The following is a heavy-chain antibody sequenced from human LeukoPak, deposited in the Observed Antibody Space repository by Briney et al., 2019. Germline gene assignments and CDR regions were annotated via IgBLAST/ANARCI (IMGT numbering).Heavy chain of an antibody. Sequence: ASVKVSCKASGYTFSGYYVHWVRQAPGQGLEWVGWIKPKSGGTNYAQKFQGRVTMTRDTSISTAYMELSRLRYDDSAVYYCAYSSSGSYFAYWGQGTLVTVSS. V-gene: IGHV1-2*02. J-gene: IGHJ4*02. CDR3: AYSSSGSYFAY. CDR2: IKPKSGGT. CDR1: GYTFSGYY. D-gene: IGHD2-21*01.